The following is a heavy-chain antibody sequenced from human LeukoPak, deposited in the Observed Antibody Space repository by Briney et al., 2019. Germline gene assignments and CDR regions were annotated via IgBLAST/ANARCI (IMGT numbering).Heavy chain of an antibody. CDR2: MNPKSGNT. CDR3: ARPYCSSASCSRWFDP. D-gene: IGHD2-2*01. J-gene: IGHJ5*02. CDR1: GYTFTAYD. Sequence: ASVKVSCKASGYTFTAYDINWVRQVTGQGLEWMGWMNPKSGNTGYAQKFQARVTFTMNASITTAYMEMNSLTSEDTAIYYCARPYCSSASCSRWFDPWGQGTLVTVSS. V-gene: IGHV1-8*03.